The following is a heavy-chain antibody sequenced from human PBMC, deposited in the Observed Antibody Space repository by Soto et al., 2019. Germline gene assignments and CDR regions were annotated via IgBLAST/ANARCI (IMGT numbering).Heavy chain of an antibody. D-gene: IGHD3-16*01. Sequence: EVQLVESGGGLVQPGGSLRLSCAASGFTLSDDYMDWVRQAPGKGLEWVGRSRNKDNGYTTEYAASVKGRFTISRDDSAGSLYLQMNSLSTEDTALYYCTRWVSGWGDWGRGTMVTVSS. J-gene: IGHJ4*02. CDR3: TRWVSGWGD. CDR1: GFTLSDDY. CDR2: SRNKDNGYTT. V-gene: IGHV3-72*01.